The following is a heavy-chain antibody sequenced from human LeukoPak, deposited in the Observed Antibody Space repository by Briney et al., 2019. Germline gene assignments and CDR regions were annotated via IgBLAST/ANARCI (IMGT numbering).Heavy chain of an antibody. CDR1: GFTISSYA. V-gene: IGHV3-23*01. J-gene: IGHJ4*02. Sequence: GGSLRLSCAASGFTISSYAMSWVRQAPGKGLEWVSAISGSGGSTYYADSVKGRFTISRDNSKNTLYLQMNSLRAEDTAVYYCAKAPVGYCSSTSCYTFDYWGQGTLVTVSS. CDR2: ISGSGGST. CDR3: AKAPVGYCSSTSCYTFDY. D-gene: IGHD2-2*02.